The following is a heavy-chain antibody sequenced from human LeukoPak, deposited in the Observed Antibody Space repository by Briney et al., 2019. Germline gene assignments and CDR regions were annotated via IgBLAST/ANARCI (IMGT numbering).Heavy chain of an antibody. Sequence: GGSLRLSCAASGFTFSSYAMHWVRQAPGKGLEYVSAISSNGGSTYYANSVKGRFTISRDNSKNTLYLQMGSLRAEVMAVYYCARVGYTSYYYYGMDVWGQGTTVTVSS. D-gene: IGHD6-13*01. J-gene: IGHJ6*02. CDR3: ARVGYTSYYYYGMDV. CDR1: GFTFSSYA. V-gene: IGHV3-64*01. CDR2: ISSNGGST.